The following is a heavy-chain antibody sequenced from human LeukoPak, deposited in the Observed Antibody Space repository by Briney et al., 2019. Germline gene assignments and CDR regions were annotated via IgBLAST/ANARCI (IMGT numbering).Heavy chain of an antibody. CDR3: AKDRPTWPIDY. CDR2: ISSSSSYI. J-gene: IGHJ4*02. D-gene: IGHD5-12*01. CDR1: GFTFSSYS. V-gene: IGHV3-21*04. Sequence: GGSLRLSCAASGFTFSSYSMNWVRQAPGKGLEWVSSISSSSSYIYYADSVKGRFTISRDNAKNSLYLQMNSLRAEDTAVYYCAKDRPTWPIDYWGQGTLVTVSS.